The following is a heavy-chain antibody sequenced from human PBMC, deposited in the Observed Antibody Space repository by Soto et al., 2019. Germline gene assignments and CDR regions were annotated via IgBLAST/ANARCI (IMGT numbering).Heavy chain of an antibody. J-gene: IGHJ3*02. CDR3: ARPMTTVTQRDAFDI. CDR1: GYTFTSYG. D-gene: IGHD4-17*01. CDR2: ISPSNGNT. Sequence: QVQLVQSGAEVKKPGASVKVSCKASGYTFTSYGISWVRQAPGQGLEWMGWISPSNGNTNYAQNLQGRVTMTTDTSTTTAYMELRRLRSDDTAVYYCARPMTTVTQRDAFDIWGQGTMVTVSS. V-gene: IGHV1-18*01.